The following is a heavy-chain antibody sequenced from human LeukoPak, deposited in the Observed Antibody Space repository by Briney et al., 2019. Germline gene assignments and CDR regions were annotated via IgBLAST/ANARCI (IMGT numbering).Heavy chain of an antibody. CDR2: IKQDGSEK. CDR1: GFTFSSYW. CDR3: ARGPTRANSSDY. D-gene: IGHD2/OR15-2a*01. V-gene: IGHV3-7*01. J-gene: IGHJ4*02. Sequence: GGSLRLSCAASGFTFSSYWMSWVRQAPGKGLEWVANIKQDGSEKYYVESVKGRFTISRDNAKNSLYLQMNSLRTEDTAMYYCARGPTRANSSDYWGQGTLVTVSS.